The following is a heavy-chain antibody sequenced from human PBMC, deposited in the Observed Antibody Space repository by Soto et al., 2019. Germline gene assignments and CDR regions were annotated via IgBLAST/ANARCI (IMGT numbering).Heavy chain of an antibody. Sequence: PSEILSLTCTVSGGSISSYYWSWIRQPPGKGLEWIGYIYYSGSTNYNPSLKSRVTISVDTSKNQFSLKLSSVTAADTAVYYCAGYRTTTVVRGGFDPWGQEPWSPSPQ. J-gene: IGHJ5*02. CDR1: GGSISSYY. V-gene: IGHV4-59*01. CDR3: AGYRTTTVVRGGFDP. D-gene: IGHD4-17*01. CDR2: IYYSGST.